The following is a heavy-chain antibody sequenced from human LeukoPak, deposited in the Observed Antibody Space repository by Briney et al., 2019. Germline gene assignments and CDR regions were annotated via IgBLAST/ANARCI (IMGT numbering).Heavy chain of an antibody. CDR1: GGSISSYY. CDR2: IYYSGST. CDR3: ARDYGDYVMRAFGI. D-gene: IGHD4-17*01. Sequence: PSETLSLTCTVSGGSISSYYWSWIRQPPGKGLEWIGYIYYSGSTNYNPSLKSRVTISVDTSKNQFSLKLSSVTAADTAVYYCARDYGDYVMRAFGIWGQGTMVTVSS. V-gene: IGHV4-59*01. J-gene: IGHJ3*02.